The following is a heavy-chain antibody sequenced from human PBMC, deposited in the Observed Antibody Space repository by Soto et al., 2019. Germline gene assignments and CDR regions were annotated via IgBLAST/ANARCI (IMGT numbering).Heavy chain of an antibody. CDR2: INTGNGNT. J-gene: IGHJ5*02. D-gene: IGHD5-12*01. CDR1: GITSTTYA. Sequence: QVPLVQSGAEVKKPGASVKVSCKASGITSTTYAIHWVRQVPGQGLEWMGWINTGNGNTRYSQRFLGRVSLTTDTSASTVSMDLSSLTSEDTAVYYCARAISGYVTWGQGTLITVSS. V-gene: IGHV1-3*04. CDR3: ARAISGYVT.